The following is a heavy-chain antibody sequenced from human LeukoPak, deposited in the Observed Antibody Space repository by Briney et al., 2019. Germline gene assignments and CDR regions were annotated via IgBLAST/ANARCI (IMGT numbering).Heavy chain of an antibody. Sequence: PSETLSLTCTVSGGSISSYYWSWLRQPPGKGLEWIGYIYYSGSTNYNPSLKSRVTISVDTSKNQFSLKLSSVSAADTAVYYCASQSSSWYGAAYYYYMDVWGKGTTVTVSS. D-gene: IGHD6-13*01. CDR2: IYYSGST. J-gene: IGHJ6*03. V-gene: IGHV4-59*01. CDR3: ASQSSSWYGAAYYYYMDV. CDR1: GGSISSYY.